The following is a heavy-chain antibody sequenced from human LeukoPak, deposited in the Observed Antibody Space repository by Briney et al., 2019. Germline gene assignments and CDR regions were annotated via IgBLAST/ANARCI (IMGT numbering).Heavy chain of an antibody. V-gene: IGHV1-46*01. Sequence: ASVKVSCKASGYTFTSNYMLWVRQAPGQGLEWMGIISPSGGSTSYAQKFQGRVTMTRDTSTSTVYMELSSLSSEDTAVYYCARVGGNYPINWGQGSLVTVSA. D-gene: IGHD1-26*01. CDR3: ARVGGNYPIN. J-gene: IGHJ4*02. CDR1: GYTFTSNY. CDR2: ISPSGGST.